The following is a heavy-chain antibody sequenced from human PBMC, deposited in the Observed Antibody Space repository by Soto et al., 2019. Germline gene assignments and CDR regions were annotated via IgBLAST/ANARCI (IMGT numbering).Heavy chain of an antibody. CDR2: INPNRGGT. D-gene: IGHD1-1*01. Sequence: QVQLVQSGAEVKKPGASVKVSCKASGYTFTGYYMHWVRQDPGQALEWLVWINPNRGGTNYAQKFQGRVTMSRDTSIRTAYMELSRLRSDDTAVYYCAREKDWTKRYYYYGMDVWCQGTTVTVSS. CDR3: AREKDWTKRYYYYGMDV. CDR1: GYTFTGYY. J-gene: IGHJ6*02. V-gene: IGHV1-2*02.